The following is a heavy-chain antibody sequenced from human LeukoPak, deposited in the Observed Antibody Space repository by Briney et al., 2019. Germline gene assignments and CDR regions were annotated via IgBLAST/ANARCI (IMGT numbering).Heavy chain of an antibody. CDR3: AKRGVVIRVILVGFHKEAYYFDS. V-gene: IGHV3-23*01. J-gene: IGHJ4*02. D-gene: IGHD3-22*01. Sequence: GGSQRLSCAVSGITLSNYAMSWVRHAPGKGREWGAGISGSGGGTNYADSVKGRFTISRDNPKNTLYLQMNNLRADDTAVYFCAKRGVVIRVILVGFHKEAYYFDSWGQGALVTVSS. CDR1: GITLSNYA. CDR2: ISGSGGGT.